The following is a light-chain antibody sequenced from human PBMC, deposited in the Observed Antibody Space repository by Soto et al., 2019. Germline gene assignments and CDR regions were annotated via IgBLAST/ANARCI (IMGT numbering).Light chain of an antibody. Sequence: IVMTQSAATLSVCPGERASLSCRASQSVSSDLAWYQQKPGQAPRLLIYGASTRATGIPARFSGSGSGTEFTLTISSLQSEDFVLYYCQQYNNWPWTFGQGTKVDIK. CDR2: GAS. CDR3: QQYNNWPWT. J-gene: IGKJ1*01. V-gene: IGKV3-15*01. CDR1: QSVSSD.